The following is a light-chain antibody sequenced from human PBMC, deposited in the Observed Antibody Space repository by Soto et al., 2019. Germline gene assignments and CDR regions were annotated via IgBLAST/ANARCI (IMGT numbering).Light chain of an antibody. CDR2: DVN. CDR3: EVWDANLSGPL. Sequence: QSVLTQPPSASGSPGQSVTISCTGTSSDVGGYNYVSWYQQHPGKAPKLIIYDVNERPSGVPDRFAASKSGTSASLAISDLQSEDEADYYCEVWDANLSGPLFGGGTKLTVL. J-gene: IGLJ2*01. V-gene: IGLV2-8*01. CDR1: SSDVGGYNY.